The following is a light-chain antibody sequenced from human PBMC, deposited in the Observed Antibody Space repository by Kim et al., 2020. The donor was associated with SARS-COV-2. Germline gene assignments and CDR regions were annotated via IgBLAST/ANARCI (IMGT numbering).Light chain of an antibody. J-gene: IGLJ7*01. CDR3: QAWDSGTAG. CDR2: QDS. Sequence: SYELTQPPSVSVSPGQTASITCSGDKLGYKYACWYQQKPGQSPVLVIYQDSKRPSGIPERFSGSNSGNTATLTISGTQAMDEADYYCQAWDSGTAGFGGGTQLTVL. V-gene: IGLV3-1*01. CDR1: KLGYKY.